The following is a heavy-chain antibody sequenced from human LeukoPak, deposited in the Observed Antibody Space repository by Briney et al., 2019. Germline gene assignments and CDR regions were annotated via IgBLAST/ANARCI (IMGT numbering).Heavy chain of an antibody. J-gene: IGHJ4*02. CDR1: GYSISSGYY. CDR3: AFSTMIVVVLFDY. V-gene: IGHV4-38-2*02. D-gene: IGHD3-22*01. Sequence: SETLSLTCTVSGYSISSGYYWGWIRQPPGKGLEWIGSIYHSGSTYYNPSLKSRVTISVDTSKNQFSLKLSSVTAADTAVYYCAFSTMIVVVLFDYWGQGTLVTVSS. CDR2: IYHSGST.